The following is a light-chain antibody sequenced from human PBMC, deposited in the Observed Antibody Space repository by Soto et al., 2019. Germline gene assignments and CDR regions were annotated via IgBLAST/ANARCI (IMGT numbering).Light chain of an antibody. V-gene: IGKV3-20*01. CDR2: GSS. CDR3: QQYGSSPPYT. CDR1: QSVSNNY. Sequence: EVVLTQSPGTLSLSPGERATLSCRASQSVSNNYLAWYQQKPGQPPKLLIFGSSDRATGIPDRFSGSGSGTYFTLTISSLEPEDFAVYYCQQYGSSPPYTFGQGTKLEIK. J-gene: IGKJ2*01.